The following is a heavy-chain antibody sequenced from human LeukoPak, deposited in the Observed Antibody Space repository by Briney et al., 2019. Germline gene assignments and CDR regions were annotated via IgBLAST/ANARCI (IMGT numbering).Heavy chain of an antibody. J-gene: IGHJ4*02. D-gene: IGHD6-19*01. V-gene: IGHV3-64*01. CDR1: GFTSSSYA. Sequence: GGSLRLSCAASGFTSSSYAMHWVRQAPGKGLEYVSAISSNGGSTYYANSVKGRFTISRDNSKNTLYLQVGSLRAEDMAVYYCAREAGYSSGGVFDYWGQGTLVTVSS. CDR3: AREAGYSSGGVFDY. CDR2: ISSNGGST.